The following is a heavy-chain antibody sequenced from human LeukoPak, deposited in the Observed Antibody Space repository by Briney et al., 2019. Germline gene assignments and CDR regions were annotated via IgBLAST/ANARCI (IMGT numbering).Heavy chain of an antibody. V-gene: IGHV1-69*04. CDR2: ITPILGVA. J-gene: IGHJ4*02. CDR1: GGTFSSYA. Sequence: SVKVSCKASGGTFSSYAISWVRQAPGQGLEWMGRITPILGVANYAQKFQGRVTITADKSTSTAYMELSSLRSEDTAVYYCARGSARGVYWGQGTLVTVSS. D-gene: IGHD6-6*01. CDR3: ARGSARGVY.